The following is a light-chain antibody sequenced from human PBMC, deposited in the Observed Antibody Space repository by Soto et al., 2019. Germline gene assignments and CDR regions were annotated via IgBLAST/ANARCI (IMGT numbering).Light chain of an antibody. CDR3: HYYDDSPPFI. Sequence: EIVLTQSPATLSLSPGESATLSCRASQSVTSGYLAWYQQKPGQAPRLLIYGASSRATGIPDRFSGSGSGTDFTLTISRLEPEDFAVYYCHYYDDSPPFIFGPGTKVDIK. CDR1: QSVTSGY. J-gene: IGKJ3*01. CDR2: GAS. V-gene: IGKV3-20*01.